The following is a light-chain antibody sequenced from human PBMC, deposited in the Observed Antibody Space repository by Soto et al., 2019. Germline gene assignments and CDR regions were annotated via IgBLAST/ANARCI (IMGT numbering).Light chain of an antibody. V-gene: IGKV3-11*01. CDR2: DAS. CDR1: QSVSIY. J-gene: IGKJ5*01. Sequence: EIVLAQSPATLSLSPGERATLSCRASQSVSIYLAWYQQKPGQAPRLLIYDASNRATGIPARFSGSGSGTDFTLTISSLEPEDFAVYYCQQYNNWPPYTFGQGTRLEI. CDR3: QQYNNWPPYT.